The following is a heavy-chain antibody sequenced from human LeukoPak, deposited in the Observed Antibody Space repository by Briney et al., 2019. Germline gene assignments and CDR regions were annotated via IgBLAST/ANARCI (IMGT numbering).Heavy chain of an antibody. V-gene: IGHV3-21*01. D-gene: IGHD5-24*01. CDR2: ISSSSSYI. CDR1: GFTFSSYS. Sequence: GGSLRLSCAASGFTFSSYSMNWVRQAPGKGLEWVSSISSSSSYIYYADSVKGRFTISRDNAKNSLYLQMNSLRAEDTAAYYCARDGSVQEMATIPYETWGQGTLVTVSS. J-gene: IGHJ5*02. CDR3: ARDGSVQEMATIPYET.